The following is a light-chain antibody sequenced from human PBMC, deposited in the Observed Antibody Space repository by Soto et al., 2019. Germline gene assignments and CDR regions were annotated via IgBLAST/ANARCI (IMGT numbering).Light chain of an antibody. V-gene: IGLV2-14*01. CDR1: SSDVGGYNY. J-gene: IGLJ1*01. CDR2: DVT. Sequence: QSALTQPASVSGSPGQSITISCTGTSSDVGGYNYVSWYQQHPVKAPKLMIYDVTNRPSGVSDRFSGSKSGNTASLTISGLQAEDEADYYCRSYTSSSTTYVSGTGTKVTVL. CDR3: RSYTSSSTTYV.